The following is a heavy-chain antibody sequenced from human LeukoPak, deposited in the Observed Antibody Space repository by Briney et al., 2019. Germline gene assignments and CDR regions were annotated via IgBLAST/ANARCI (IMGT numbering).Heavy chain of an antibody. D-gene: IGHD3-10*01. Sequence: GGSLRLSCAASGFTFDDYAMHWVRQAPGKGLEWVSGISWNSGSIGYADSVKGRFTISRDNSKNTLYLQMNSLRAEDTAVYYCAKVFASRGFGELEPAYGMDVWGQGTTVTVSS. V-gene: IGHV3-9*01. CDR1: GFTFDDYA. CDR2: ISWNSGSI. J-gene: IGHJ6*02. CDR3: AKVFASRGFGELEPAYGMDV.